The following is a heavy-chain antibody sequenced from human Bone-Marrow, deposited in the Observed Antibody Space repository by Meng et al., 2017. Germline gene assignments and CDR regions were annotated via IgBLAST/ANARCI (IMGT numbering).Heavy chain of an antibody. V-gene: IGHV3-9*01. CDR2: ISWNSGSI. CDR1: GFTFDDYA. CDR3: AKPHWNDGYYYYGMDV. D-gene: IGHD1-1*01. Sequence: SLKISCAASGFTFDDYAMHWVRQAPGKGLEWVSGISWNSGSIGYADSVKGRFTISRDNAKNSLYLQMNSLRAEDTALYYCAKPHWNDGYYYYGMDVWGQGTTVTVSS. J-gene: IGHJ6*02.